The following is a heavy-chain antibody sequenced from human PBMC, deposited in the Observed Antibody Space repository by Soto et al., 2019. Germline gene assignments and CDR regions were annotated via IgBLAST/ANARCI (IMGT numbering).Heavy chain of an antibody. Sequence: GASVEVSCKASGFTFTSNGISWVRQAPGQGLEWMGWISAYNGNTNYAQKLQGRVTMTTDTSTSTAYMELRSLRSDDPAVYYCARAEQLILPYYFDYWGKGTLVTVSS. V-gene: IGHV1-18*01. CDR3: ARAEQLILPYYFDY. D-gene: IGHD2-15*01. J-gene: IGHJ4*02. CDR1: GFTFTSNG. CDR2: ISAYNGNT.